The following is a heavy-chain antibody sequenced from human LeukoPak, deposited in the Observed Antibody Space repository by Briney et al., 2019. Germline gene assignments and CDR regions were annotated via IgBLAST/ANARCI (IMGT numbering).Heavy chain of an antibody. J-gene: IGHJ4*02. CDR1: GFTFNRDW. Sequence: PGGSLRLSCAASGFTFNRDWTAWVRQAPGKGLEWVANIKEDGSEKNYVDSVKGRFTISRDNSKNTLYLQMNSLRAEDTAVYYCAKDRTLIAVAGYDYWGQGTLVTVSS. D-gene: IGHD6-19*01. V-gene: IGHV3-7*03. CDR3: AKDRTLIAVAGYDY. CDR2: IKEDGSEK.